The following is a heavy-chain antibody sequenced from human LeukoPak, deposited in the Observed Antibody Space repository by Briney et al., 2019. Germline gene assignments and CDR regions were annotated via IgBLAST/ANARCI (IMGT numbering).Heavy chain of an antibody. Sequence: SETLSLTCTVSGGSISSSSYYWGWIRQPPGKGLEWIGSIYYSGSTYYNPSLKSRVTISVDTSKNQFSLKLNSVTAADTAVYYCARRAVAEWYFDLWGRGTLVNVSS. V-gene: IGHV4-39*07. J-gene: IGHJ2*01. D-gene: IGHD6-19*01. CDR1: GGSISSSSYY. CDR2: IYYSGST. CDR3: ARRAVAEWYFDL.